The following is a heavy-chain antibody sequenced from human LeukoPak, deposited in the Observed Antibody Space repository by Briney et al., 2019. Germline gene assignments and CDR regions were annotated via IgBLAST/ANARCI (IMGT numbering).Heavy chain of an antibody. CDR1: RYSFTTYW. J-gene: IGHJ4*02. CDR3: ARRWELYYFDY. V-gene: IGHV5-51*01. CDR2: IYPGDSDT. D-gene: IGHD1-26*01. Sequence: GESLHISCRVPRYSFTTYWIGWVRPVPGKGLGWMGIIYPGDSDTRYSPSFQGQVTISADKSISTAYLQWSSLKASDTAMYYCARRWELYYFDYWGQETLVTVSS.